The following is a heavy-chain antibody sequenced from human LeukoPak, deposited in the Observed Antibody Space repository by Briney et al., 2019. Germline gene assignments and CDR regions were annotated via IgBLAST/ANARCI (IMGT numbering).Heavy chain of an antibody. V-gene: IGHV3-23*01. Sequence: GGSLRLSCAASGFTFSSSAMSWIRQAPGKGLEWVSAINGSGGSTYYADSVKGRFTISRDYYKNTLYLQMNSLRADDTAVYYCAKGCGGNCYNSDYWGQGTLVTVSS. D-gene: IGHD2-21*02. CDR1: GFTFSSSA. CDR3: AKGCGGNCYNSDY. CDR2: INGSGGST. J-gene: IGHJ4*02.